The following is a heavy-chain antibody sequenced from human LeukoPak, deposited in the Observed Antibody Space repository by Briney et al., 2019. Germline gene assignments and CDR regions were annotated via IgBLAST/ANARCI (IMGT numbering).Heavy chain of an antibody. D-gene: IGHD3-3*01. CDR1: GFTFNSYA. J-gene: IGHJ4*02. Sequence: GGSLRLSCAAPGFTFNSYAMHWVRQAPAKGLQWVAVISYDGRNDKYYADSVKGRFTISRDNSKNTLYVQMHSLRAEDTAVYYCARDSGYGFWSVYFAIDYWGQGTLVTVSS. CDR2: ISYDGRNDK. CDR3: ARDSGYGFWSVYFAIDY. V-gene: IGHV3-30*04.